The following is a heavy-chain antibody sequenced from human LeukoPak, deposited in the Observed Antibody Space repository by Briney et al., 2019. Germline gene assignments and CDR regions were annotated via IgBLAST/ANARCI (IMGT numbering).Heavy chain of an antibody. CDR1: GFTTHYW. J-gene: IGHJ4*02. CDR2: ISYDGSNK. V-gene: IGHV3-30*03. Sequence: GGSLRLSCTASGFTTHYWLNWARQAPGKGLEWVAVISYDGSNKYYADSVKGRFTISRDNSKNTLYLQMNSLRAEDTAVYYCARGGVGYWGQGTLVTVSS. CDR3: ARGGVGY. D-gene: IGHD1-26*01.